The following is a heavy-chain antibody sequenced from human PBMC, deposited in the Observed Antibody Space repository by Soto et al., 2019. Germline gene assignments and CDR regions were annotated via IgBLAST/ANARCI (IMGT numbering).Heavy chain of an antibody. V-gene: IGHV4-59*01. CDR1: GGSISSYY. CDR2: VYYSGST. J-gene: IGHJ5*02. Sequence: PSETLSLTCTVSGGSISSYYWSWIRQPSGKGLEWIGYVYYSGSTNYNPSLKSRVTISVDTSKNQFSLKLSSVTAADTAVYYCARMEVDWWFDPWGQGTLVTVSS. D-gene: IGHD3-9*01. CDR3: ARMEVDWWFDP.